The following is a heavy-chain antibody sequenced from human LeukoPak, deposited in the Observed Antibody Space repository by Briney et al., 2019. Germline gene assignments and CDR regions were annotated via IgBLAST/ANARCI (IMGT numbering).Heavy chain of an antibody. CDR2: IYPGDSDT. D-gene: IGHD4-11*01. Sequence: GESLKIPCQGSGYSFSNYWIGWVRQMPGGGLDLMGIIYPGDSDTRYSPSFQGQVTISADRSTNTAYLQWSSLKASDTAMYYCVRRSTDSRYAFDSWGQGTLVTVSS. V-gene: IGHV5-51*03. CDR1: GYSFSNYW. J-gene: IGHJ5*01. CDR3: VRRSTDSRYAFDS.